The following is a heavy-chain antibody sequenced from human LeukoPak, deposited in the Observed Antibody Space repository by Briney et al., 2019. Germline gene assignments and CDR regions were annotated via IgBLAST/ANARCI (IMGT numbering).Heavy chain of an antibody. Sequence: GSLRLSCAASGFTFSTYWMSWVRQPPGKGLEWIGSIYYSGSTYYNPSLKSRVTISVDTSKNQFSLKLSSVSAADTAVYYCARLPQQQLAYYFDYWGQGTLVTVSS. V-gene: IGHV4-39*01. J-gene: IGHJ4*02. D-gene: IGHD6-13*01. CDR2: IYYSGST. CDR3: ARLPQQQLAYYFDY. CDR1: GFTFSTYW.